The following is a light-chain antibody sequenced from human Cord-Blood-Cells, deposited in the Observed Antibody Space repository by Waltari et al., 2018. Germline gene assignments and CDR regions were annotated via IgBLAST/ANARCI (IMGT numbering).Light chain of an antibody. CDR1: QSVSSSY. CDR2: GAS. CDR3: QQYGSSPWT. Sequence: EIVLTQSPGTLSLSPGETATLSCRASQSVSSSYLAWYQQKPGQAPRLLTYGASSRATRIPERFRGSGSGTNFTLTISRLEPEDFAVYYCQQYGSSPWTFGQGTKVEIK. V-gene: IGKV3-20*01. J-gene: IGKJ1*01.